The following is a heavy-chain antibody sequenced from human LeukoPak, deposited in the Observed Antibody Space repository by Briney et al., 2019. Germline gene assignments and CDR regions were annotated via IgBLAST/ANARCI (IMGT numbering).Heavy chain of an antibody. CDR2: IYSGGST. CDR3: ARATRTVTTGGGY. V-gene: IGHV3-53*01. D-gene: IGHD4-17*01. J-gene: IGHJ4*02. Sequence: GGSLRLSCAASGFTVSSNYMSWVRQAPGKGLEWVSVIYSGGSTYYADSVKGRFTISRHNSKNTLYLQMNSLRTEDTAVYYCARATRTVTTGGGYWGQGTLVTVSS. CDR1: GFTVSSNY.